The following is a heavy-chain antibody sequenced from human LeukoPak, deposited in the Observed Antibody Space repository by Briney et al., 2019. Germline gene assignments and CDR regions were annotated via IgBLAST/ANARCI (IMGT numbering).Heavy chain of an antibody. V-gene: IGHV4-39*01. CDR1: RGSIRTADYY. J-gene: IGHJ5*01. D-gene: IGHD6-13*01. Sequence: SETLSLTCTVSRGSIRTADYYWAWVRQPPGEGLEWLGSIYFSGTPYFNPSLESRVAVSIDTSKNQFSLKVTSVNASDTAVYFCARTSSWYAGAWFDSWGQGTLVTVSS. CDR2: IYFSGTP. CDR3: ARTSSWYAGAWFDS.